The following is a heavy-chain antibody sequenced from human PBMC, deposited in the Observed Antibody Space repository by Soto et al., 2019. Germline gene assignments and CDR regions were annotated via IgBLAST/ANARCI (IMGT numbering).Heavy chain of an antibody. V-gene: IGHV3-23*01. CDR1: GFTFSSYA. Sequence: EVQLLESGGGLVQPGGSLRLSCAASGFTFSSYAMSWVRQAPGKGLEWVSAISGSGGSTYYADSVKGRFTISRDNSKNTLYLQMNSLRAEDTAVYYCARPLKERYYDYIWGSYREGEVFDYWGQGTLVTVSS. D-gene: IGHD3-16*02. CDR2: ISGSGGST. CDR3: ARPLKERYYDYIWGSYREGEVFDY. J-gene: IGHJ4*02.